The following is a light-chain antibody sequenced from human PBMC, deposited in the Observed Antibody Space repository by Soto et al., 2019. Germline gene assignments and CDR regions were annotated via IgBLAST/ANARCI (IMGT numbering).Light chain of an antibody. V-gene: IGLV2-14*01. CDR2: EVS. CDR1: SSDVGAYHY. Sequence: QSALTQPASVSGSPGQSITISCTGTSSDVGAYHYVSWYQQHPGKAPKLIIYEVSHRPSGVSTRFSASKSGNTASLTISGLQAADEADYYCSSYSSTNTRWVFGGGTKLTVL. CDR3: SSYSSTNTRWV. J-gene: IGLJ3*02.